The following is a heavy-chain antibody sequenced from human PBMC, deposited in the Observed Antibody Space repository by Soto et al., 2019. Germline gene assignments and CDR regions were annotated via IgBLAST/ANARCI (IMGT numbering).Heavy chain of an antibody. Sequence: GASVKVSCKASGYTFTNSGISWVRQAPGQGLEWMGWISTYNGNTNYAQKLQGRVTMTTDTSTSTAYMELRSLRSDDTAVYYCARLHRDGYNDYWGQGTLVTVSS. CDR1: GYTFTNSG. V-gene: IGHV1-18*01. D-gene: IGHD5-12*01. J-gene: IGHJ4*02. CDR2: ISTYNGNT. CDR3: ARLHRDGYNDY.